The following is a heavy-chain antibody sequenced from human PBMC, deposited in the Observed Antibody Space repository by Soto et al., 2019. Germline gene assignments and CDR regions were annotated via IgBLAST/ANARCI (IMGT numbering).Heavy chain of an antibody. CDR2: ICDRGCT. CDR3: AGPPRY. J-gene: IGHJ4*02. Sequence: ADTLTLTCTLSACSISTYYWTWIRQPPGKGLEWIGYICDRGCTHYNPSLKSRVTISVDTSKNQFALKLTSVTAADGGGYYGAGPPRYWGQGTLVTVSS. V-gene: IGHV4-59*07. CDR1: ACSISTYY.